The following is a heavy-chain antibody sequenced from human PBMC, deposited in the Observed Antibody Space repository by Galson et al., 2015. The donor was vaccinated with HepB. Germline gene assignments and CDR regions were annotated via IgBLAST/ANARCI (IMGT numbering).Heavy chain of an antibody. CDR3: ARSVATDYDFWSGYPGQGDYYYYMDV. CDR2: IDPSDSYT. D-gene: IGHD3-3*01. J-gene: IGHJ6*03. CDR1: GYSSTSYW. Sequence: QSGAEVKKPGESLRISCKGSGYSSTSYWISWVRQMPGKGLEWMGRIDPSDSYTNYSPSFQGHVTISADKSISTAYLQWSSLKASDTAMYYCARSVATDYDFWSGYPGQGDYYYYMDVWGKVTTVTVSS. V-gene: IGHV5-10-1*01.